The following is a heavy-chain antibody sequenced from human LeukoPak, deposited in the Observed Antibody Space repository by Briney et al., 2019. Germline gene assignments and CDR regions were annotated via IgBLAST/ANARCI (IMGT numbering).Heavy chain of an antibody. Sequence: GGSLRLSCAGSGFIFNDAWMSWVRQAPGKGLEWVGRIKRESEGGTTDYGAPVKGRFIISRDASKNTVYLQMNSLRTEDTAVYYCTTGQRKTDDDYWGQGTLVTVSS. CDR1: GFIFNDAW. V-gene: IGHV3-15*01. CDR2: IKRESEGGTT. D-gene: IGHD1-1*01. CDR3: TTGQRKTDDDY. J-gene: IGHJ4*02.